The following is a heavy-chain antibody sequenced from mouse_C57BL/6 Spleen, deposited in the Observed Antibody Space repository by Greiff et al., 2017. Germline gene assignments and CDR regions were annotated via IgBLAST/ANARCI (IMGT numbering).Heavy chain of an antibody. CDR3: ARRRGYDYDEDYAMDY. CDR1: GYTFTSYW. D-gene: IGHD2-4*01. Sequence: QVQLQQPGAELVKPGASVKLSCKASGYTFTSYWMHWVKQRPGQGLEWIGMIHPNSGSTNYNEKFKSKATLTVDKSSSTAYMQLSSLTSEDSAVYYCARRRGYDYDEDYAMDYWGQGTSVTVSS. CDR2: IHPNSGST. V-gene: IGHV1-64*01. J-gene: IGHJ4*01.